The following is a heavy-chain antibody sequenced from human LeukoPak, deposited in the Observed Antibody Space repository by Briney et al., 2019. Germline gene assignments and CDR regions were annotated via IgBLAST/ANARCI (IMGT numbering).Heavy chain of an antibody. Sequence: SETLSLACSVSGASIFSTTFYWGWIRQPPGKGLEWIGSMYYDGSTYYNPSLKSRVSISVDTSNNQFSLKLTSVTAADTAVYFCARRSDSGSDDGEDYFDFWGQGALVTISS. D-gene: IGHD1-26*01. CDR2: MYYDGST. CDR1: GASIFSTTFY. CDR3: ARRSDSGSDDGEDYFDF. V-gene: IGHV4-39*01. J-gene: IGHJ4*02.